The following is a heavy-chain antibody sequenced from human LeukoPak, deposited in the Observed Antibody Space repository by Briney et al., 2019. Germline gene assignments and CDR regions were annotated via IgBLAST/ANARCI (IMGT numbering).Heavy chain of an antibody. CDR1: GFTLSDHY. CDR2: SRNKVNSYTT. Sequence: PGGSLRLSXAASGFTLSDHYMDWVRQAPGKGLEWVGRSRNKVNSYTTEYAASVKGRFTISRDDSKNSLYLQMNSLKTEDTAVYYCARPGRDYDFWSGLGYWGQGTLVTVSS. V-gene: IGHV3-72*01. D-gene: IGHD3-3*01. CDR3: ARPGRDYDFWSGLGY. J-gene: IGHJ4*02.